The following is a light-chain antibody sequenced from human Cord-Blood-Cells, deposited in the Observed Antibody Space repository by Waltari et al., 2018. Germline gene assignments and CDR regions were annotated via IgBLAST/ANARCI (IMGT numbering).Light chain of an antibody. J-gene: IGKJ1*01. CDR1: QGISSY. CDR3: QQLKTSG. CDR2: TAS. Sequence: DIQLTQSPSLLPASVGDRVTITCRASQGISSYLAWYQQQPGKAPKLLIYTASTLQSGVPSRFSGSGSGTEFTLTISSLQPEDFATYYCQQLKTSGFGQGTKVEIK. V-gene: IGKV1-9*01.